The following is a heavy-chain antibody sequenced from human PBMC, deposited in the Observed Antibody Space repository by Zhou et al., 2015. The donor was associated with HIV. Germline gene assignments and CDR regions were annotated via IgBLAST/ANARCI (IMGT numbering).Heavy chain of an antibody. D-gene: IGHD3-22*01. CDR2: IIPIFGTA. V-gene: IGHV1-69*06. CDR1: GGTFSGSD. CDR3: ARSSVNHDNAFDL. J-gene: IGHJ3*01. Sequence: QVQLVQSGAEVKKPGSSVKVSCKASGGTFSGSDISWVRQAPGQGLEWMGDIIPIFGTAKYAQKFQGRVTITADRSTSTAYMELRSLRSEDTAVYYCARSSVNHDNAFDLWGQGTKVIVSS.